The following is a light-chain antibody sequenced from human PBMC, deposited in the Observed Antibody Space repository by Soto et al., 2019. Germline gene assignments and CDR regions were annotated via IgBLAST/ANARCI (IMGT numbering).Light chain of an antibody. CDR3: AVWDARLSGYV. J-gene: IGLJ1*01. V-gene: IGLV1-47*02. Sequence: TQPPSVSETPGQRVTISCSGTSSNIGRNYVCWYQQLPGTAPKLLIYGNVQRPSGVPDRFSGSKSGTSASLAISGLRSEDEAEYYCAVWDARLSGYVFGTGTKLIVL. CDR1: SSNIGRNY. CDR2: GNV.